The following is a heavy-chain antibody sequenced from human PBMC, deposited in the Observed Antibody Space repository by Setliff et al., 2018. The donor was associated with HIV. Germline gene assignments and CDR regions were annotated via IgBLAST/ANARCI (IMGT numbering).Heavy chain of an antibody. J-gene: IGHJ4*02. CDR2: IKQDGSEK. Sequence: PGGSLRLSCAASGFRFSTYWMTWVRQAPGKGLEWVANIKQDGSEKYYVDSVKGRFTLSRDNSKNTLYLQMNSLRAEDTAVYYCAREEYTQYYFDYWGQGTLVTVSS. D-gene: IGHD6-6*01. CDR3: AREEYTQYYFDY. CDR1: GFRFSTYW. V-gene: IGHV3-7*01.